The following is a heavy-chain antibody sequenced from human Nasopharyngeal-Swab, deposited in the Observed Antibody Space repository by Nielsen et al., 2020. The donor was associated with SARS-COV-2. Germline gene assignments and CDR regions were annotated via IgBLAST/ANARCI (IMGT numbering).Heavy chain of an antibody. CDR3: ARRSGWFMDY. J-gene: IGHJ4*02. CDR2: VTYRGTT. V-gene: IGHV4-39*07. CDR1: SASIRSTDYY. Sequence: SETLSLTCTVSSASIRSTDYYWGWVRQPPGKGLEWIGSVTYRGTTYYNPSLKSRITISVDTSKNQFSLKVNSVTAVDTAVYYCARRSGWFMDYWGQGTLVTVSS. D-gene: IGHD6-19*01.